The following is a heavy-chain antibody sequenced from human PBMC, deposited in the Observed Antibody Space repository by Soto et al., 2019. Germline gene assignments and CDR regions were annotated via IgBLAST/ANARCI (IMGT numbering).Heavy chain of an antibody. CDR3: AKGLTGTSLHPYYYYYGMDV. J-gene: IGHJ6*02. CDR1: GGTFSSYA. D-gene: IGHD1-7*01. CDR2: IIPIFGTA. Sequence: QVQLVQSGAEVKKPGSSVKVSCKASGGTFSSYAISWVRQAPGQGLEWMGGIIPIFGTANYAQKFQGRVTITADESTSTAYMELSSLRSEDTAVYYCAKGLTGTSLHPYYYYYGMDVWGQGTTVTVSS. V-gene: IGHV1-69*01.